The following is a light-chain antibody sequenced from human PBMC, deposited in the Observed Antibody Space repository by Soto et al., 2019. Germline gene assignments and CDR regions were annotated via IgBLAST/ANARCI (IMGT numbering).Light chain of an antibody. J-gene: IGKJ1*01. Sequence: EIVMTQSPATLSVSPGERATLSCRASQSIGGSLVWYQQKAGQAPRVLIYGASNRATGVPARFSGSGSGTVFTLTISSLQSEDFAVYFCQQYANWWAFGQGTRVEIK. CDR2: GAS. CDR3: QQYANWWA. CDR1: QSIGGS. V-gene: IGKV3-15*01.